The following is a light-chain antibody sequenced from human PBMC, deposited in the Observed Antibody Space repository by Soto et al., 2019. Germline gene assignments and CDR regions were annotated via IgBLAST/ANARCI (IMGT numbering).Light chain of an antibody. CDR3: QQYNSYPYT. Sequence: DIQMTQSPSTLSASVGDRVTITCRASQSISSWLAWYQQKPGKAPKLLIYDASRLESGVPSRFSGSGSGTEFTLTISSLQPYDVATYYCQQYNSYPYTFGQGTKLEIK. J-gene: IGKJ2*01. CDR1: QSISSW. V-gene: IGKV1-5*01. CDR2: DAS.